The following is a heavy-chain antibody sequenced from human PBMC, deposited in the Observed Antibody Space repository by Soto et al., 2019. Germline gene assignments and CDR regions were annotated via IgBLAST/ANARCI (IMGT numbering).Heavy chain of an antibody. CDR2: IYYSGST. D-gene: IGHD1-26*01. CDR3: ARDPVGATMGFDY. V-gene: IGHV4-61*01. Sequence: PSETLSLTCTVSGGSVSSGSYYWSWIRQPPGKGLEWIGYIYYSGSTNYNPSLKSRVTISVDTSKNQFSLKLSSVTAADTAVYYCARDPVGATMGFDYWGQGTLVTVSS. CDR1: GGSVSSGSYY. J-gene: IGHJ4*02.